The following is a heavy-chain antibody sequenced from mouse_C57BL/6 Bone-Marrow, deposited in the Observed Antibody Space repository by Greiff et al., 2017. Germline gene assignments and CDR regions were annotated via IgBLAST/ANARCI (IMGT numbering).Heavy chain of an antibody. CDR2: IYPGSGST. CDR1: GYTFTSYW. Sequence: QVQLQQPGAELVKPGASVKMSCKASGYTFTSYWITWVKQRPGQGLEWIGDIYPGSGSTNYNEKFKSKATLTVYTSSSTAYSQLSSLTSEDSAVYYCARPYYSNYWYFDVWGTGTTVTVSS. D-gene: IGHD2-5*01. CDR3: ARPYYSNYWYFDV. J-gene: IGHJ1*03. V-gene: IGHV1-55*01.